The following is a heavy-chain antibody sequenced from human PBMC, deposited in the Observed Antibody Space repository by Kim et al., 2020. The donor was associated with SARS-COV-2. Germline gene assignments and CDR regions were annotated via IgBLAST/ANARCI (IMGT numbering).Heavy chain of an antibody. D-gene: IGHD2-2*02. Sequence: SETLSLTCAVYGGSFSGYYWSWIRQPPGKGLEWIGEINHSGSTNYNPSLKSRVTISVDTSKNQFSLKLSSVTAADTAVYYCARALGYCSSTSCYTRNHN. CDR3: ARALGYCSSTSCYTRNHN. CDR2: INHSGST. CDR1: GGSFSGYY. J-gene: IGHJ5*01. V-gene: IGHV4-34*01.